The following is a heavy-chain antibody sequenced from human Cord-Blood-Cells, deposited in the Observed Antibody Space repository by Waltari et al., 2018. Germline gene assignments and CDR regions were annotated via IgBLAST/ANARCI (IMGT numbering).Heavy chain of an antibody. CDR1: GGSLCRSRYH. V-gene: IGHV4-39*01. Sequence: QLQLQESGPGLVKPSAHPFTTGPVSGGSLCRSRYHWCWIRQHPGGGLGWIGSIYYSGSTYDNPSLKSRVTISVDTSKNQFSLKLSSVTAADTAVYYCARQEVYGDYQPDYYYGMDVWGQGTTVTVSS. D-gene: IGHD4-17*01. CDR3: ARQEVYGDYQPDYYYGMDV. J-gene: IGHJ6*02. CDR2: IYYSGST.